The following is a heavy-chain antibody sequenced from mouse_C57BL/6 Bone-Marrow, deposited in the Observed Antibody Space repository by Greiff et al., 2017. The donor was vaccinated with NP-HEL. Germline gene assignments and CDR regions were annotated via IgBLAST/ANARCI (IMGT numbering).Heavy chain of an antibody. V-gene: IGHV1-53*01. CDR1: GYTFTSYW. CDR2: INPSNGGT. J-gene: IGHJ1*03. CDR3: ARWGYWYFDV. Sequence: QVQLQQSGPVLVKPGPSVKLSCKASGYTFTSYWMHWVKQRPGQGLEWIGNINPSNGGTNYNEKFKSKATLTVDKSSSTAYMQLSSLTSEDSAVYYCARWGYWYFDVWGTGTTVTVSS.